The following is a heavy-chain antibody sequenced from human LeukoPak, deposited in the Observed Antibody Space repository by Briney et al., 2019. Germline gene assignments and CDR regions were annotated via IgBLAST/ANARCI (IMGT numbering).Heavy chain of an antibody. CDR3: AKAASKRTDYGDYAFYYYMDV. D-gene: IGHD4-17*01. Sequence: GGSLRLSCAASGFTFSSYGMHWVRQAPGKGLEWVAFIRYDGSNKYYADSVKGRFTISRDDSKNTLYLQMNSLRAEDTAVYYCAKAASKRTDYGDYAFYYYMDVWGKGTTVTISS. CDR2: IRYDGSNK. V-gene: IGHV3-30*02. J-gene: IGHJ6*03. CDR1: GFTFSSYG.